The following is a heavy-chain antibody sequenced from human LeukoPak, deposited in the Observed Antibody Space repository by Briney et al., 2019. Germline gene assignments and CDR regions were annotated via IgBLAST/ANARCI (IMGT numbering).Heavy chain of an antibody. Sequence: GGSLRLSCAASGFTFSSYAMSWVRQAPGKGLEWVSAISGSGGSTYYADSVKGRFTISRDNSKNTLYLQMNSLRAEDTAVYYCASLGLSGGSRDYWGQGTLVTVSS. J-gene: IGHJ4*02. CDR2: ISGSGGST. D-gene: IGHD1-26*01. CDR1: GFTFSSYA. CDR3: ASLGLSGGSRDY. V-gene: IGHV3-23*01.